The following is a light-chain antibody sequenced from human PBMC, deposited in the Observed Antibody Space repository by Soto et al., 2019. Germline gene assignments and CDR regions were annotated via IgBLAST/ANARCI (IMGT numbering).Light chain of an antibody. CDR3: SSYTSTSTV. CDR1: SSDVGGYNY. V-gene: IGLV2-14*01. CDR2: DVS. Sequence: QSVLTQPASVSGSPGQSITISCTGTSSDVGGYNYVSWYRQHPGKAPKLIIYDVSNRPSGVSNRFSGSKSGNTASLTISGLQAEDEADYYCSSYTSTSTVFGTGTKVTVL. J-gene: IGLJ1*01.